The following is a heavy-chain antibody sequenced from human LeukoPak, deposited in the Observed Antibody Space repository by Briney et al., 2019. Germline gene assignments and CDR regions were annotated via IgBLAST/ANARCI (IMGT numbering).Heavy chain of an antibody. Sequence: PSETLSLTCTASGFSIRNGYYWGWIRQPPGKGLEWIGSIHHSGSTYYNPSLKSRVTISVNTSKNQFSLKLSSVTAADTAVDYCARVEYGSSGYYYVFAYWGQGILVTVSS. CDR2: IHHSGST. CDR3: ARVEYGSSGYYYVFAY. J-gene: IGHJ4*02. CDR1: GFSIRNGYY. V-gene: IGHV4-38-2*02. D-gene: IGHD3-22*01.